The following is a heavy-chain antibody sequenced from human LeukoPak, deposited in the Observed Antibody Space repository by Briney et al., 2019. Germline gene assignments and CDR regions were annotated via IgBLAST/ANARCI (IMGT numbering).Heavy chain of an antibody. D-gene: IGHD3-22*01. CDR1: GGSISSGSYY. CDR3: ARVSYDSSGYYSSAFAFDI. Sequence: SQTLSLTCTVSGGSISSGSYYWSWIRQPAGKGLEWIGRIYTSGSTNYNPSLKSRVTISVDMSKNQFSLKLSSVTAADTAVYYCARVSYDSSGYYSSAFAFDIWGQGTMVTVSS. V-gene: IGHV4-61*02. J-gene: IGHJ3*02. CDR2: IYTSGST.